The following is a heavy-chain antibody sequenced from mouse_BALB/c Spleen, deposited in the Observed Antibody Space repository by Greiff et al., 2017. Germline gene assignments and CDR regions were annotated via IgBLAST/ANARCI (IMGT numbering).Heavy chain of an antibody. CDR3: ARYLDSSGSFAY. Sequence: EVQLVESGPSLVKPSQTLSLTCSVTGDSITSGYWNWIRKFPGNKLEYMGYISYSGSTYYNPSLKSRISITRDTSKNQYYLQLNSVTTEDTATYYCARYLDSSGSFAYWGQGTLVTVSA. CDR1: GDSITSGY. J-gene: IGHJ3*01. V-gene: IGHV3-8*02. CDR2: ISYSGST. D-gene: IGHD3-2*01.